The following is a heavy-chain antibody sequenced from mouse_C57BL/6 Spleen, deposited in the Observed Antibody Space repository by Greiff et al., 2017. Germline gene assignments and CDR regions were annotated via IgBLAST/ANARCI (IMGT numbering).Heavy chain of an antibody. V-gene: IGHV1-64*01. CDR2: IHPNSGST. CDR3: ARLGIYYGKDFDY. Sequence: QVQLQQPGAELVKPGASVKLSCKASGYTFTSYWMHWVKQRPGQGLEWIGMIHPNSGSTNYNEKFKSKATLTVDKSSSTAYMQLSSLTSEDSAVYYCARLGIYYGKDFDYWGQGTTLTVSS. CDR1: GYTFTSYW. D-gene: IGHD1-1*01. J-gene: IGHJ2*01.